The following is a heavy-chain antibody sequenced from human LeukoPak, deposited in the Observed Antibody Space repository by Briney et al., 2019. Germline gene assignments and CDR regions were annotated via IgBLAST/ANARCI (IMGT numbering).Heavy chain of an antibody. CDR2: IYTSGST. D-gene: IGHD6-6*01. CDR1: GGSISSYY. Sequence: SETLSLTCTVSGGSISSYYWSWIRQPAGKGLEWIGRIYTSGSTNYSPSLKSRVTMSVDTSKNQFSLKLSSVTAADTAVYYCARYSSSSHYYYYGMDVWGQGTTVTVSS. J-gene: IGHJ6*02. V-gene: IGHV4-4*07. CDR3: ARYSSSSHYYYYGMDV.